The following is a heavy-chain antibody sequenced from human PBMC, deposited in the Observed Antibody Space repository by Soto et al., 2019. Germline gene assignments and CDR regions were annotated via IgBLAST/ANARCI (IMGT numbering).Heavy chain of an antibody. CDR3: TRQLGSACYDW. Sequence: EVQLVESGGGLVKPGESLRLSCVVSGFTFNAYTMNWVRQAPGQGLEWVSSITYDSAYIYHADSVKGRFTISRDNPKNLLDLQMNSLGAEDTGVYYCTRQLGSACYDWWGQGVLVTVSS. D-gene: IGHD5-12*01. J-gene: IGHJ4*02. V-gene: IGHV3-21*01. CDR1: GFTFNAYT. CDR2: ITYDSAYI.